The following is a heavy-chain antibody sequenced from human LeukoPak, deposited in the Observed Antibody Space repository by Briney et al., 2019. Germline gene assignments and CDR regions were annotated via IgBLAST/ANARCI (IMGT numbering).Heavy chain of an antibody. J-gene: IGHJ4*02. Sequence: GGSLRLSCAASGFTFNNYAMSWVRQAPGKGLEWVSTICDSIEYADSVKGRFTISRDNSKKTVYLQMNSLTAEDAAVYYCAKDGGLWVSAHWGDSWGRGTLVTVSS. D-gene: IGHD7-27*01. V-gene: IGHV3-23*01. CDR3: AKDGGLWVSAHWGDS. CDR2: ICDSI. CDR1: GFTFNNYA.